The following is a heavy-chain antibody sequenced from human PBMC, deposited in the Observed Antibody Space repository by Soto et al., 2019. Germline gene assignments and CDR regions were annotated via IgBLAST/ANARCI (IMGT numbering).Heavy chain of an antibody. CDR2: IKQDGSEK. CDR3: ARVRTPFKYDFDS. V-gene: IGHV3-7*01. CDR1: GFTFSSYW. Sequence: EVQLVESGGGLVQPGGSLRLSCAASGFTFSSYWMSWVRQAPGKGLEWVANIKQDGSEKYYVDSVKGRFTISRDNAKNSLYLQMNSLRAEDTAVYYCARVRTPFKYDFDSWGQGTLVTVSS. J-gene: IGHJ4*02. D-gene: IGHD2-2*01.